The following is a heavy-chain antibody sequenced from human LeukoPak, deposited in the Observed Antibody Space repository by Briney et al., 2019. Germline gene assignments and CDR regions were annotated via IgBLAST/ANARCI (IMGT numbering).Heavy chain of an antibody. CDR1: GFTFSSYD. CDR3: ARDLSFGSLDF. J-gene: IGHJ4*02. CDR2: MWYDGSKE. Sequence: PGGSLRLSCAASGFTFSSYDMHWVRQATGKGLEWVAGMWYDGSKEDYADSVKGRFTISRDMSKNTLNLQMNSLRVEDTAMFYCARDLSFGSLDFRGQGTLVTVSS. D-gene: IGHD1-26*01. V-gene: IGHV3-33*08.